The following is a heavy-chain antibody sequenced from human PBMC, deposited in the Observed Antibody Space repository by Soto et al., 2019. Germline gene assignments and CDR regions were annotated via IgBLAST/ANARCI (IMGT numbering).Heavy chain of an antibody. CDR3: ASSVDYDPPEGLFPYFDY. D-gene: IGHD4-17*01. J-gene: IGHJ4*02. CDR2: IIPILGIA. V-gene: IGHV1-69*02. CDR1: GGTFSSYT. Sequence: QVQLVQSGAEVKKPGSSVKVSCKASGGTFSSYTISWVRQAPGQGLEWMGRIIPILGIANYAQKFQGRVTITADKSTSTAYMELSSLRSEDTAVYYCASSVDYDPPEGLFPYFDYWGQGTLVTVSS.